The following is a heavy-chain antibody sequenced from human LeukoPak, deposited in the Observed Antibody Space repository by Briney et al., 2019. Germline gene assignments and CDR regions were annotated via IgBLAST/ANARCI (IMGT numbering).Heavy chain of an antibody. CDR2: IKEDGSVI. CDR3: ATGRWFGEFAGSAFED. J-gene: IGHJ4*02. D-gene: IGHD3-10*01. CDR1: GFGHRNYL. V-gene: IGHV3-7*01. Sequence: GEPLTLPCLGSGFGHRNYLMPWLRQPPGEGVEWVANIKEDGSVIYYADSVKGRFTISRDNAKNSVYLQMNSLRVEDTALYYCATGRWFGEFAGSAFEDWGQGTLVTVSS.